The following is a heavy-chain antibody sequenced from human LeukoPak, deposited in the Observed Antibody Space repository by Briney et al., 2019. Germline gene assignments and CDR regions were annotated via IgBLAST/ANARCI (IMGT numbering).Heavy chain of an antibody. CDR1: GGSISSYY. CDR3: ARISSSNCHNERGAFDV. CDR2: IYTSGST. D-gene: IGHD6-13*01. J-gene: IGHJ3*01. Sequence: PSETLSLTCTVSGGSISSYYWSWIRQPAGKGLEWIGRIYTSGSTNYNPSLKSRVTISVDTSKNQFSLKLRSVTAADTAVYYCARISSSNCHNERGAFDVWGQGTMVTVSS. V-gene: IGHV4-4*07.